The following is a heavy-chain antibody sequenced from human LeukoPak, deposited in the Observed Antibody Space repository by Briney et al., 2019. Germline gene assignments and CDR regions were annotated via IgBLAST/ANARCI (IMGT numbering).Heavy chain of an antibody. CDR1: GGSISSSRYY. CDR2: IYYSGST. J-gene: IGHJ6*03. V-gene: IGHV4-39*07. Sequence: SETLSLTCTVSGGSISSSRYYWGWIRQPPGKGLEWIGSIYYSGSTYYNPSLKSRVTISVDTSKNQFSLKLSSVTAADTAVYYCARLRDYYYNCMDVWGKGTTVTISS. CDR3: ARLRDYYYNCMDV.